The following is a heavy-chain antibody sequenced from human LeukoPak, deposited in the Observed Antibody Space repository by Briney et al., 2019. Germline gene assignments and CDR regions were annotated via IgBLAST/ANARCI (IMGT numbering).Heavy chain of an antibody. CDR1: GFTVSSNY. CDR3: ARGSDCSGGSCYSYWYFDL. CDR2: IYSGDTT. V-gene: IGHV3-53*01. D-gene: IGHD2-15*01. J-gene: IGHJ2*01. Sequence: PGGSLRLSCAASGFTVSSNYMSWVRQAPGKGLEWVSAIYSGDTTYYADSVKGRFTISRDNSRNTLYLEMNTLRAEDTAMYYCARGSDCSGGSCYSYWYFDLWGRGTLVTVSS.